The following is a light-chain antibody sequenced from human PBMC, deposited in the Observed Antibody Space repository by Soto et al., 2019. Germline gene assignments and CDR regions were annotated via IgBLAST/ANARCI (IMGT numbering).Light chain of an antibody. CDR3: QHYGYPQWT. Sequence: EIVLTQSPGTLYLAPGERATLSCRASQSGRDMYLAWYQQKPGQPPRLLIYGVSSRADGIPDRFSGSGSGTDFTLTISRLEPEDFALYYCQHYGYPQWTFGQGTKVEIK. CDR1: QSGRDMY. CDR2: GVS. V-gene: IGKV3-20*01. J-gene: IGKJ1*01.